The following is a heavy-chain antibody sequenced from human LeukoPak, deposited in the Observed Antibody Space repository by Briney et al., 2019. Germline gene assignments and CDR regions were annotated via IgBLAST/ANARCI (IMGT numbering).Heavy chain of an antibody. CDR3: ARSMIRGVVYFDY. CDR2: ISSSSAYI. D-gene: IGHD3-10*01. V-gene: IGHV3-21*01. CDR1: GFTFSNYN. Sequence: GGSLRLSCAASGFTFSNYNINWVRQAPGKGLEWVSSISSSSAYIYYADSVKGRFTISRDNAKNSLYLQMNSLRAEDTAVYYRARSMIRGVVYFDYWGQGTLVTVSS. J-gene: IGHJ4*02.